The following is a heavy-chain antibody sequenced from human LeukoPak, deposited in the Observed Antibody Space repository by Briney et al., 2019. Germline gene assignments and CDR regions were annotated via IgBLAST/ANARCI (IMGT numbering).Heavy chain of an antibody. CDR2: IIPIFGTA. CDR3: ASRPGLYNWFDP. CDR1: GTFXXXX. Sequence: GTFXXXXXXXXXQAPGQGLEWMGGIIPIFGTANYAQKFQGRVTITADESTSTAYMELSSLRSEDTAVYYCASRPGLYNWFDPWGQETLVTVSS. V-gene: IGHV1-69*01. J-gene: IGHJ5*02.